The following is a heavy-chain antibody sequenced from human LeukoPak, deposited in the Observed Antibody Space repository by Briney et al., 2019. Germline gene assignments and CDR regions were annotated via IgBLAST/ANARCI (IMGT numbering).Heavy chain of an antibody. CDR3: ARTDYDILTGARMDV. CDR2: ISAYNANT. CDR1: GYTFTNYG. Sequence: GASVKVSCKASGYTFTNYGITWVRQAPGQGLEWMGWISAYNANTNYAQKFQGRVTMTTDTSTSTVYMELRSQRSDDTAIYYCARTDYDILTGARMDVWGKGTTVTVSS. V-gene: IGHV1-18*04. D-gene: IGHD3-9*01. J-gene: IGHJ6*04.